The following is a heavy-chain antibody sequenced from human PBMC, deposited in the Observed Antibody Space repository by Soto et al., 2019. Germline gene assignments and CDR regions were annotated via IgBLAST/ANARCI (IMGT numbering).Heavy chain of an antibody. CDR2: ISGSGGST. D-gene: IGHD6-13*01. CDR3: AKVGSPYSSPNLYYYYGMDV. Sequence: PGGSLRLSCAASGFTFSSYAMSWVRQAPGKGLEWVSAISGSGGSTYYADSVKGRFTISRDNSKSTLYLQMNSLRAEDTAVYYCAKVGSPYSSPNLYYYYGMDVWGQGTTVTVSS. CDR1: GFTFSSYA. V-gene: IGHV3-23*01. J-gene: IGHJ6*02.